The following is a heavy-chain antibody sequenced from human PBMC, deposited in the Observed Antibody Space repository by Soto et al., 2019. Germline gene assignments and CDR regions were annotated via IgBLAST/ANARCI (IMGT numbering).Heavy chain of an antibody. CDR3: ARRERAAGTDWWFDP. V-gene: IGHV4-39*01. J-gene: IGHJ5*02. CDR2: IYYSGST. D-gene: IGHD6-13*01. Sequence: SETLSLTCTVSGGSISSSSFHWGWIRQPPGKGLEWIGSIYYSGSTYYSPSLKSRVTISVDTSKNQFSLKLSSVTAAVTSVYYCARRERAAGTDWWFDPWGQGTLVTVSS. CDR1: GGSISSSSFH.